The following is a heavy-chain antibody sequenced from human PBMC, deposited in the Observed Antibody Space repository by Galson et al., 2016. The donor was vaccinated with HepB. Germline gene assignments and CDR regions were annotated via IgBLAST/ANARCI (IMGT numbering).Heavy chain of an antibody. CDR1: GFTFTDHY. CDR3: VRDSRYHYHDY. J-gene: IGHJ4*02. V-gene: IGHV3-72*01. D-gene: IGHD1-14*01. Sequence: SLRLSCAASGFTFTDHYMDWVRQAPGKGLEWVARIRNKAASYSTDYAASVNGRFTVSRDDSKSSLYLQMNSLKTEDSAMYYCVRDSRYHYHDYWGQGTLVTGSS. CDR2: IRNKAASYST.